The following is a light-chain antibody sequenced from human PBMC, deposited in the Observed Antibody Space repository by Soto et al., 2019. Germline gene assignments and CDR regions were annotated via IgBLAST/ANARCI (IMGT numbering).Light chain of an antibody. CDR1: QSLATNY. Sequence: EIVLTQSPGTLSLSPGERATLSCGTSQSLATNYLAWYRQKPGQAPRLLIYDASSRATGIPDRFSGSGSGTDFTLTISRLEPEDFALYFCQQYDTSPWTFGQGTKVDIK. CDR3: QQYDTSPWT. CDR2: DAS. J-gene: IGKJ1*01. V-gene: IGKV3-20*01.